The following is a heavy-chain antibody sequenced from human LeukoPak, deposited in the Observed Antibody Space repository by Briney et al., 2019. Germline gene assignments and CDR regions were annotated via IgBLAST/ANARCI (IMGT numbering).Heavy chain of an antibody. Sequence: SETLSLTCTVSGGPISSGSYYWSWIRQPAGKGLEWIGRIYTSGSTNYNPSLKSRVTISVDTSKNQFSLKLSSVTAADTAVYYCARGPHYAIFGVVKPSGAFDIWGQGTMVTVSS. CDR3: ARGPHYAIFGVVKPSGAFDI. D-gene: IGHD3-3*01. CDR1: GGPISSGSYY. V-gene: IGHV4-61*02. CDR2: IYTSGST. J-gene: IGHJ3*02.